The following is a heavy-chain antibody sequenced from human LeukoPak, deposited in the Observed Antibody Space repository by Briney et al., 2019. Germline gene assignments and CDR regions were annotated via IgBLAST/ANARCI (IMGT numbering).Heavy chain of an antibody. D-gene: IGHD3-10*02. CDR3: ARAQTMFWEFDGFDI. Sequence: ETLSLTCTVSGGSISSSSYYWGWIRQPPGKGLEWVATMTRSSAIFYADSVKGRFTISRDNARNSVYLQMNSLRDDDTAVYSCARAQTMFWEFDGFDIWGRGTKVTVSS. CDR2: MTRSSAI. J-gene: IGHJ3*02. V-gene: IGHV3-69-1*01. CDR1: GGSISSSSYY.